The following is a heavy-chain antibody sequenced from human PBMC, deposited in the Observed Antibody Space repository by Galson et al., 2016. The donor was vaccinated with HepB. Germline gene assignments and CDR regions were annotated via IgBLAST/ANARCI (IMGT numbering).Heavy chain of an antibody. Sequence: SVKVSCKASGYTFTRHYMHWVRQAPGQGLEWTGLTNPTGTATTYAQKFQGRVTMTRDTSTSTDYMELSSLRSEDTALYYCARDNSITNSWWFDPWGQGTLVIVSS. CDR3: ARDNSITNSWWFDP. D-gene: IGHD2/OR15-2a*01. CDR2: TNPTGTAT. V-gene: IGHV1-46*01. CDR1: GYTFTRHY. J-gene: IGHJ5*02.